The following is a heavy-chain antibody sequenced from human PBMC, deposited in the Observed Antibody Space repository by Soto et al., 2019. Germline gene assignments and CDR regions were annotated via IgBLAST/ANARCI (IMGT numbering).Heavy chain of an antibody. J-gene: IGHJ4*02. D-gene: IGHD5-12*01. V-gene: IGHV4-30-4*01. CDR3: ARQTMDIVATNGWLCEFDY. Sequence: SETLSLTCSVLGGSISSGDYYWSWIRQPPGKGLEWIGSIYYSGSTYYNPSLKSRVTISVDTSKNQFSLKLSSVTAADTAVYYCARQTMDIVATNGWLCEFDYWGQGTLVTVSS. CDR2: IYYSGST. CDR1: GGSISSGDYY.